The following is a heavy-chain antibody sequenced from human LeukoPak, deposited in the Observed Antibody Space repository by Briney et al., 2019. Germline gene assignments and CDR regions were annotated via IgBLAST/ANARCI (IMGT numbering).Heavy chain of an antibody. V-gene: IGHV3-48*01. J-gene: IGHJ5*02. Sequence: GGSLRLSCAASGFTFSSYTMNWVRQAPGKGLEWLSYISSSGSTIYYADSVKGRFTISRDNSKNTLYLQMNSLRAEDTAVYYCARDLNPYYYDSSGYYHWGQGTLVTVSS. CDR2: ISSSGSTI. D-gene: IGHD3-22*01. CDR1: GFTFSSYT. CDR3: ARDLNPYYYDSSGYYH.